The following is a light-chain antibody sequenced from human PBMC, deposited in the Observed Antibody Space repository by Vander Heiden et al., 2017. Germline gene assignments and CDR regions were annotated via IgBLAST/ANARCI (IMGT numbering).Light chain of an antibody. CDR2: QDS. V-gene: IGLV3-1*01. CDR1: ILAVKY. J-gene: IGLJ2*01. CDR3: QAWDSSTVV. Sequence: SYELTPPPSLSVPPGPTATITCSAAILAVKYAFWYQQKPGQSPVHVIYQDSKRPSEIPERFSGGNSGNTATLTISGTQAMDEADDYYQAWDSSTVVFGGGTKLTGL.